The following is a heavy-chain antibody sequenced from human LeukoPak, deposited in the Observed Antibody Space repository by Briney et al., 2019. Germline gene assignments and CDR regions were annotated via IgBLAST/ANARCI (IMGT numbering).Heavy chain of an antibody. Sequence: PSETLSLTCTVSGGSIRSYYWSWIRQPPGTGLEWIGYFYYSGSTNYNPSLKSRVTLSADPSKNQFSLKLNSVTAADTAVYYCARKKGSGWDSWAFDIWGQGTMVTVSS. CDR3: ARKKGSGWDSWAFDI. J-gene: IGHJ3*02. V-gene: IGHV4-59*01. D-gene: IGHD6-19*01. CDR1: GGSIRSYY. CDR2: FYYSGST.